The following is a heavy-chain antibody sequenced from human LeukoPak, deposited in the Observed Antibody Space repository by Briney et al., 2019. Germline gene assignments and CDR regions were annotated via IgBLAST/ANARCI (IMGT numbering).Heavy chain of an antibody. CDR2: ISGSGGST. CDR3: AKGRYSGYEFDY. CDR1: GFTSSSYA. D-gene: IGHD5-12*01. J-gene: IGHJ4*02. V-gene: IGHV3-23*01. Sequence: PGGSLRLSCAASGFTSSSYAMGWVRQAPGKGLEWVSAISGSGGSTYYADSVKGRFTISRDNSKNTLYLQMHSLRAEDTAVYYCAKGRYSGYEFDYWGQGTLVTVSS.